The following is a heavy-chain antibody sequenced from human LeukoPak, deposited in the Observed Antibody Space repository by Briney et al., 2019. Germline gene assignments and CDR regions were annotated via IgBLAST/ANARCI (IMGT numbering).Heavy chain of an antibody. CDR1: GFTFSSYA. CDR2: ISYDGSNK. Sequence: GGSLRLSCAASGFTFSSYAMHWVRQAPGKGLEWVAVISYDGSNKYYADSVKGRFTISRDTSKNTLYLQMNSLRAEDTAVYYCASRSGWAGDDYWGQGTLVTVSS. D-gene: IGHD6-19*01. J-gene: IGHJ4*02. V-gene: IGHV3-30*14. CDR3: ASRSGWAGDDY.